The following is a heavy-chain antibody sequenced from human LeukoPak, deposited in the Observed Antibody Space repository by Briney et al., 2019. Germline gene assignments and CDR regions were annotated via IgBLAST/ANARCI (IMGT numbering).Heavy chain of an antibody. CDR1: GGTFSSYA. CDR2: IIPIFGTE. D-gene: IGHD3-22*01. CDR3: ASFSYDSSGYYYYYYGMDV. J-gene: IGHJ6*02. Sequence: ASVKLSCKASGGTFSSYAISWVRQAPGQGLEWMGGIIPIFGTENYAQKFQGRVTITADESTSTAYMELSSLRSEDTAVYYCASFSYDSSGYYYYYYGMDVWGQGTTVTVSS. V-gene: IGHV1-69*13.